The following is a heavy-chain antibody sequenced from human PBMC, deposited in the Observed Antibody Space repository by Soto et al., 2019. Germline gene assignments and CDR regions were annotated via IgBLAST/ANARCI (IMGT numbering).Heavy chain of an antibody. CDR2: ISGSGGST. Sequence: GGSLRLSCAASGFTFSSYAMSWVRQAPGKGLEWVSAISGSGGSTYYADSVKGRFTISRDNSKNTLYLQMNSLRAEDTAVYYCAKVPPRGATRIIDLKYYFDYWGQGTLVTVSS. CDR1: GFTFSSYA. D-gene: IGHD3-16*02. J-gene: IGHJ4*02. V-gene: IGHV3-23*01. CDR3: AKVPPRGATRIIDLKYYFDY.